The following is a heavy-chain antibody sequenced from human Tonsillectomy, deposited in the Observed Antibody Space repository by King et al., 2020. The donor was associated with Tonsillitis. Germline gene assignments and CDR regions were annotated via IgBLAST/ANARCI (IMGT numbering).Heavy chain of an antibody. J-gene: IGHJ5*02. CDR1: GGSISTYY. V-gene: IGHV4-59*01. CDR3: ARELRGLLGDWFDP. D-gene: IGHD4-17*01. CDR2: IYYSGST. Sequence: VQLQESGPGLVKPSETLSLTCTVSGGSISTYYWNWIRQPPGKGLEWIGYIYYSGSTKYNPSLKSRVTISLDTSKNQFSLKLSSVTAADTALYYCARELRGLLGDWFDPWGQGTLVTVSS.